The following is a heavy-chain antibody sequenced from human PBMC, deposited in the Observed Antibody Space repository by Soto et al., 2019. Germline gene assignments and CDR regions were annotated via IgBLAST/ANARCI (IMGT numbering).Heavy chain of an antibody. V-gene: IGHV1-18*01. CDR3: ARENDPYGFDL. Sequence: QVQLVQSGATQEKPGASVKVSCEAFGYSFDSYAYSWVRQAPGQGLEWMGRIGSGDTNYAQKLQGRVTMTTDTSTITAYMELTSLSSDDTALYYFARENDPYGFDLWGQGTMVTVSS. CDR2: IGSGDT. J-gene: IGHJ3*01. CDR1: GYSFDSYA.